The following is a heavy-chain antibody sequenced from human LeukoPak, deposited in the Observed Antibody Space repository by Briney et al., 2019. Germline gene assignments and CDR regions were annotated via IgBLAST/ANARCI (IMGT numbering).Heavy chain of an antibody. CDR1: GGSFSGYY. V-gene: IGHV4-34*01. CDR3: ARGGRRGVVVPAAKGIFDY. J-gene: IGHJ4*02. CDR2: INHSGST. Sequence: SETLSLTCAVYGGSFSGYYWSWIRQPPGEGLEWIGEINHSGSTNYNPSLKSRVTISVDTSKNQFSLKLSSVTAADTAVYYCARGGRRGVVVPAAKGIFDYWGQGTLVTVSS. D-gene: IGHD2-2*01.